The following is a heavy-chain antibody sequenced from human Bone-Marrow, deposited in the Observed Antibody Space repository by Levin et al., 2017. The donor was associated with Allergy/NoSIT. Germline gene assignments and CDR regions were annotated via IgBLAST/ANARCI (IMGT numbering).Heavy chain of an antibody. CDR1: GFTFGSYW. CDR2: INSDGSIT. CDR3: VRGTSDWYGIDF. J-gene: IGHJ4*02. Sequence: GESLKISCAASGFTFGSYWMHWLRQPPGKGLVWVSRINSDGSITNYADAVKGRFTISRDNARNTLYVQMNSLRTEDTAIYYCVRGTSDWYGIDFWGQGTLVTVSS. V-gene: IGHV3-74*01. D-gene: IGHD6-19*01.